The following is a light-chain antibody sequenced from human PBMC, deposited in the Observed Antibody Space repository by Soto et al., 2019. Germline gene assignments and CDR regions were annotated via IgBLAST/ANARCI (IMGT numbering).Light chain of an antibody. CDR3: CSYAGSYTYV. Sequence: QSALTQPRSVSGSPGQSVTISCTGTSSDVGGYNYVSWYQQHPGKAPKLMIYDVSKRPSGVPDRFSGSKSGNTASLTISGLQAEDEADYYCCSYAGSYTYVFGPGTKRTVL. J-gene: IGLJ1*01. CDR1: SSDVGGYNY. V-gene: IGLV2-11*01. CDR2: DVS.